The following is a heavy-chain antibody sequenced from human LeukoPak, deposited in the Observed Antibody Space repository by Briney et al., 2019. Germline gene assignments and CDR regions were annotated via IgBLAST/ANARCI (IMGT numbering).Heavy chain of an antibody. CDR1: GFTFSSYW. V-gene: IGHV3-74*01. D-gene: IGHD3-3*01. CDR3: ANLRYYDFWSGYALDV. CDR2: INSDGSST. Sequence: GGSLRLSCAASGFTFSSYWMHWVRQAPGKGLVWVSRINSDGSSTSYADSVKGRFTISRDNSKNSLYLQMNSLRTEDTALYYCANLRYYDFWSGYALDVWGKGTTVTVSS. J-gene: IGHJ6*04.